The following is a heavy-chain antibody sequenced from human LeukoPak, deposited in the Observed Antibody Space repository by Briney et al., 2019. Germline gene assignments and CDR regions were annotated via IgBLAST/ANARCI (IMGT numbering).Heavy chain of an antibody. V-gene: IGHV4-59*08. D-gene: IGHD1-26*01. Sequence: SETLSLTCTVCGGSISSYYWTWIRQPPGKGLEWIGYIYYSGTTYYNPSLKSRVIISVDTSKNHFSLNLSSVTAADTAVYYCARHRVSGSSYSALEYWGQGTLVTVSS. CDR3: ARHRVSGSSYSALEY. CDR1: GGSISSYY. CDR2: IYYSGTT. J-gene: IGHJ4*02.